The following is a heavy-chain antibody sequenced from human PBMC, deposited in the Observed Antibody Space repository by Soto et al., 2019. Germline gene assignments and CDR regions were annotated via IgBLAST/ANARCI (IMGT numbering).Heavy chain of an antibody. D-gene: IGHD4-17*01. CDR1: GGSISSYY. CDR3: ARDRDYGGNSNWLDP. CDR2: IYYSGST. V-gene: IGHV4-59*01. J-gene: IGHJ5*02. Sequence: PSETLSLTCTVSGGSISSYYWSWIRQPPGKGLEWIGYIYYSGSTNYNPSLKSRVTISVDTSKNQFSLKLSSVTAADTAVYYCARDRDYGGNSNWLDPWGQGTLVTVSS.